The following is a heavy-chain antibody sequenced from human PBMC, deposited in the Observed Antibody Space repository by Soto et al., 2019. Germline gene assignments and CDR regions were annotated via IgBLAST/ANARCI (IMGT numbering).Heavy chain of an antibody. CDR3: AKDISRYQLVLITKGMDV. D-gene: IGHD3-10*01. CDR1: AFRFKEYG. Sequence: PGGSLRLSCAASAFRFKEYGMHWVRQASGKGLEWVSSISCNSRNRAYAYSLEARFTVSRDTAQNSLYLQNNSLRPEDTALYYCAKDISRYQLVLITKGMDVWGQGTTVTFSS. CDR2: ISCNSRNR. J-gene: IGHJ6*02. V-gene: IGHV3-9*01.